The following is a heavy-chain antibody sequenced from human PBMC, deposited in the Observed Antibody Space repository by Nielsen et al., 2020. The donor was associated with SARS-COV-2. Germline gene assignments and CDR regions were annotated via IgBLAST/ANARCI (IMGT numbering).Heavy chain of an antibody. CDR1: GFTFSTYG. Sequence: GESLKISCAASGFTFSTYGMHWVRQAPGKGLEWVAAIPYDGSNKYYVDSVKGRFTISRDNSKNTLYLQMSSLREEDTAVYYCAKDWTAIVVVPSGGVDYWGQGTLVTVSS. CDR3: AKDWTAIVVVPSGGVDY. CDR2: IPYDGSNK. D-gene: IGHD2-15*01. V-gene: IGHV3-30*02. J-gene: IGHJ4*02.